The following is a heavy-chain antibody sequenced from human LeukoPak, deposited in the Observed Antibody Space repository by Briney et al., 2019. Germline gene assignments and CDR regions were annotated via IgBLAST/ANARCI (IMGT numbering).Heavy chain of an antibody. V-gene: IGHV4-34*01. Sequence: SETLSLTCAVYGGSFSGYYWSWIRQPPGKGLEWIGEINHSGSTNYNPSLKSRVTISVDTFKNQFSLKLSSVTAADTAVYYCASKWWLRPFDYWGQGTLVTVSS. CDR3: ASKWWLRPFDY. J-gene: IGHJ4*02. CDR1: GGSFSGYY. D-gene: IGHD5-12*01. CDR2: INHSGST.